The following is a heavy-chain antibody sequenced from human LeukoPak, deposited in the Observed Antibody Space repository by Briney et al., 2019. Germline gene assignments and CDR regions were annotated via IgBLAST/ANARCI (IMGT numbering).Heavy chain of an antibody. J-gene: IGHJ5*02. CDR3: ASGSRGSSSVWSDP. V-gene: IGHV3-7*01. CDR2: IKQDGSEK. D-gene: IGHD6-6*01. CDR1: GFTFSSYW. Sequence: GGSLRLSCAASGFTFSSYWMSWVRQAPGKGLEWVANIKQDGSEKYYVDSVKGRFTISRDNAKNSLYLQMNSLRAEDTAVYYCASGSRGSSSVWSDPWGQGTLVTVSS.